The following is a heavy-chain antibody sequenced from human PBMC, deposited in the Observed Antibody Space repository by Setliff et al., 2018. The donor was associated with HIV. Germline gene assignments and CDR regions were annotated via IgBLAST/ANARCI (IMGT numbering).Heavy chain of an antibody. Sequence: PSETLSLTCTVSGDSISRDFYYWNWIRQPAGKGLEWIGHIYTNGRTHYNPSLKSRVTISMDTSKNQFSLKLSSVTAADTAVYYCARLAASIAARRRFDYWGQGTLVTVSS. CDR1: GDSISRDFYY. CDR3: ARLAASIAARRRFDY. D-gene: IGHD6-6*01. CDR2: IYTNGRT. V-gene: IGHV4-61*09. J-gene: IGHJ4*02.